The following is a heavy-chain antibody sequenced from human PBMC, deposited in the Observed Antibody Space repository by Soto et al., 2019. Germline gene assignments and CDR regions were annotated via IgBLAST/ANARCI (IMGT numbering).Heavy chain of an antibody. J-gene: IGHJ3*02. D-gene: IGHD1-7*01. V-gene: IGHV3-23*01. CDR1: GFTFSSYS. CDR2: ITASGGTT. CDR3: AKCTPASWNYEAHHI. Sequence: GGSLRLSCAASGFTFSSYSMTWVRQAPGKGLEWVAHITASGGTTYYADSVKGRFTISRDTSRNTLYLQMNSLRAEDTALYYCAKCTPASWNYEAHHIWGQGTLVTVSS.